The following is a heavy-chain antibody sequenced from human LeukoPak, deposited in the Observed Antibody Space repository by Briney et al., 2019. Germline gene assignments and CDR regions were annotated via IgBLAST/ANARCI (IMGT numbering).Heavy chain of an antibody. J-gene: IGHJ4*02. V-gene: IGHV3-7*01. Sequence: GGSLRLSCAADGFAFRKHWMSWVRQAMGKGLECVAKIKEDGSEKHYVDSVKGRFTISRDNTKNSLYLQMNSLRAEDTAVYYCAKGGGSSGRSYYFDYWGQGTLVTVSS. CDR1: GFAFRKHW. CDR2: IKEDGSEK. D-gene: IGHD6-19*01. CDR3: AKGGGSSGRSYYFDY.